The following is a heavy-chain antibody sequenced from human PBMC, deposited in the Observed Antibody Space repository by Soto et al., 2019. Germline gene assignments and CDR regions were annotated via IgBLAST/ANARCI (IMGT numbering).Heavy chain of an antibody. CDR3: ARVLSHTDAFDI. Sequence: ASVKVSCTASGYTFTSYDINWVRQATGQGLEWMGWMNPNSGNTGYAQKFQGRVTMTRNTSISTAYMELSSLRSEDTAVYYCARVLSHTDAFDIWGQGTMVTVSS. J-gene: IGHJ3*02. V-gene: IGHV1-8*01. CDR1: GYTFTSYD. CDR2: MNPNSGNT. D-gene: IGHD3-9*01.